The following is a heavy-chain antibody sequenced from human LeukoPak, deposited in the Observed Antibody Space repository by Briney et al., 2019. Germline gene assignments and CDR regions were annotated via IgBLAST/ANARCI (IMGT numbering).Heavy chain of an antibody. CDR2: ISGSGGST. J-gene: IGHJ3*02. CDR1: GFTPSSYT. Sequence: GGSLRLSSAPPGFTPSSYTMSSVPQAPGKGLEWVSAISGSGGSTYYADSVKGGFTISRDNSKNTLYLQMTSLRVEDTAVYYCAKDLAPGDIWGQGTMVTVSS. D-gene: IGHD3-16*01. CDR3: AKDLAPGDI. V-gene: IGHV3-23*01.